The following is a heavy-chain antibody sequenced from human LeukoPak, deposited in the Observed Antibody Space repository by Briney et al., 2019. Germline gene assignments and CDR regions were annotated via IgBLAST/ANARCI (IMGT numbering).Heavy chain of an antibody. J-gene: IGHJ5*02. Sequence: GSPRLSCAASGFTFSSYAMSWVRQAPGKGLEWVSAISGSGGSTYYADSVKGRFTISRDNSKNTLYLQMNSLRAEDTAVYYCAKDSVAFPSRWFDPWGQGTLVTVSS. CDR2: ISGSGGST. CDR3: AKDSVAFPSRWFDP. D-gene: IGHD5/OR15-5a*01. CDR1: GFTFSSYA. V-gene: IGHV3-23*01.